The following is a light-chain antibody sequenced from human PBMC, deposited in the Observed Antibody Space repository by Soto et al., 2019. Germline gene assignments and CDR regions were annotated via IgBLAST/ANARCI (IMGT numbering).Light chain of an antibody. V-gene: IGKV1-17*01. J-gene: IGKJ4*01. CDR3: LLHNSYPLT. Sequence: DIQMTPSPSSLSASVGDRVTITCRASQGIRKDLGWYQQKPGKAPQRLIYAVSSLHSRVPSRITRSGSGTEITITISRLQPEVSATYYCLLHNSYPLTFGGGTKVEIK. CDR2: AVS. CDR1: QGIRKD.